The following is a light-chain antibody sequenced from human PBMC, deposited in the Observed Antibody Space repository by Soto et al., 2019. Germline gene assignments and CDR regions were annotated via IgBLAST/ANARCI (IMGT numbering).Light chain of an antibody. V-gene: IGKV1-39*01. CDR2: AAS. J-gene: IGKJ1*01. CDR3: QQSYSTPA. Sequence: QLTQSPSSLSASVVDRVTITCRASQDIGIYLAWYQQKPGKAPNLLIYAASSLQSGVPSRFSGSGSGTDFTLTISSLQPEDFATYYCQQSYSTPAFGQGTKVDIK. CDR1: QDIGIY.